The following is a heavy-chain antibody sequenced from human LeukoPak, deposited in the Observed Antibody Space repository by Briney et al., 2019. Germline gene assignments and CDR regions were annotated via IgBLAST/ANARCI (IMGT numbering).Heavy chain of an antibody. V-gene: IGHV1-69*05. J-gene: IGHJ6*03. D-gene: IGHD1-26*01. CDR1: GGTFSSYA. Sequence: SVKVSCKASGGTFSSYAISWVRQAPGQGLEWMGGIIPIFGTANYAQKFQGRVTITTDESTSTAYMELSSLRSEDTAVYYCARGALVGATLYYTDVWGKGTTVTVSS. CDR3: ARGALVGATLYYTDV. CDR2: IIPIFGTA.